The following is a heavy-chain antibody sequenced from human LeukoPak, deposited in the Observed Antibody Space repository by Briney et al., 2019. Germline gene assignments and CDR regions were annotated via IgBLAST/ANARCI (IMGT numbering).Heavy chain of an antibody. CDR1: GFTFGDYA. J-gene: IGHJ4*02. Sequence: GRSLRLSCTASGFTFGDYAMNWVRQAPGKGLEWVGFIRSKAYGGTTEYAASVKGRFTISRDDSKSIAYLQVNSLKTEDTAVYYCARDLSGYYRDYWGQGTLVTVSS. D-gene: IGHD3-22*01. V-gene: IGHV3-49*04. CDR3: ARDLSGYYRDY. CDR2: IRSKAYGGTT.